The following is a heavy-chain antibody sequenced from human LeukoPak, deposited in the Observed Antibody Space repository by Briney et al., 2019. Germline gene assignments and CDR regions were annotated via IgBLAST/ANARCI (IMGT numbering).Heavy chain of an antibody. Sequence: PSETLSLTCAVSGGSISSSNWWSWVRQPPGKGLEWIGEIYHSGSTNYNPSLKSRVTISVDKSKNQFSLKLSSVTAADTAVYYCARVPFTAADDRSYYYYGMDAWGQGTTVTVSS. D-gene: IGHD6-13*01. CDR2: IYHSGST. CDR3: ARVPFTAADDRSYYYYGMDA. CDR1: GGSISSSNW. J-gene: IGHJ6*02. V-gene: IGHV4-4*02.